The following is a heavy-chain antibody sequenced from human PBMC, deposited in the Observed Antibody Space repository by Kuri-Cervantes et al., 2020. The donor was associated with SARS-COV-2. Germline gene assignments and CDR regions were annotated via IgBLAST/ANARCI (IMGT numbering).Heavy chain of an antibody. CDR3: ARVRLLTIFGVVIVLDAFDI. Sequence: ASVKVSCKASGYTFTGYYMHWVRQAPGQGLEWMGWINPNSGGTNYAQKFQGRVTMTRDTSISTAYMELSSLRSEDTAVYYCARVRLLTIFGVVIVLDAFDIWGQGTMVTVSS. D-gene: IGHD3-3*01. J-gene: IGHJ3*02. CDR1: GYTFTGYY. CDR2: INPNSGGT. V-gene: IGHV1-2*02.